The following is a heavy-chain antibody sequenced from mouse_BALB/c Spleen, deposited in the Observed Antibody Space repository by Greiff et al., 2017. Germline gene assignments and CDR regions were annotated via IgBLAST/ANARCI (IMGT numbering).Heavy chain of an antibody. D-gene: IGHD2-14*01. CDR1: GFAFSSYD. CDR3: ARHEGEVRYFDY. CDR2: ISSGGGST. Sequence: EVKVVESGGGLVKPGGSLKLSCAASGFAFSSYDMSWVRQTPEKRLEWVAYISSGGGSTYYPDTVKGRFTISRDNAKNTLYLQMSSLKSEDTAMYYCARHEGEVRYFDYWGQGTTLTVSS. J-gene: IGHJ2*01. V-gene: IGHV5-12-1*01.